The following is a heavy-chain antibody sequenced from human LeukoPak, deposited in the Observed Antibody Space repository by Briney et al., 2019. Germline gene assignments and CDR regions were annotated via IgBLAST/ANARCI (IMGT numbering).Heavy chain of an antibody. CDR3: AKSVGWVKYYFDY. J-gene: IGHJ4*02. D-gene: IGHD6-19*01. V-gene: IGHV3-23*01. CDR2: ISGSGGVT. CDR1: GITFNNYA. Sequence: PGGSLILSCAASGITFNNYAMSWVRQAPGKGLEWVSDISGSGGVTHYADSVKGRFTISRDNSKNTLYLQMNGLRAEDTAVYYCAKSVGWVKYYFDYWGQGTLVTVSS.